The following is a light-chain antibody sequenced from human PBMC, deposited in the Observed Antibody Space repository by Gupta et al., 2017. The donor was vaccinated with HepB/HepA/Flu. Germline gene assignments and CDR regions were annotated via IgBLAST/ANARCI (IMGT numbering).Light chain of an antibody. CDR1: QSISTW. CDR2: KAS. J-gene: IGKJ2*02. Sequence: DIQMTHSPSTLSASVGDRVTITCRASQSISTWLAWYQQKPGKAPNLLIYKASSLESGVPSRFSGSGSGTEFTLTISSLQPDDFATYYCQQYNSYPCNFGQGTKLEIK. CDR3: QQYNSYPCN. V-gene: IGKV1-5*03.